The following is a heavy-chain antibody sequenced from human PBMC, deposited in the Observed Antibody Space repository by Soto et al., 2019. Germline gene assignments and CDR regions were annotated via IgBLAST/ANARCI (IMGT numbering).Heavy chain of an antibody. V-gene: IGHV3-30*18. CDR1: GFTFSNYA. CDR3: ENDGGPVYCNSPGCSSKHIDY. J-gene: IGHJ4*02. Sequence: GGSLRLSYAASGFTFSNYAMHWVRQAPGKGQERLAISSYDGDNEYYADSVRGRFTISRDNSKNTLYLQTNNLRHEDTAVYYCENDGGPVYCNSPGCSSKHIDYCGQETLVTSP. CDR2: SSYDGDNE. D-gene: IGHD2-2*01.